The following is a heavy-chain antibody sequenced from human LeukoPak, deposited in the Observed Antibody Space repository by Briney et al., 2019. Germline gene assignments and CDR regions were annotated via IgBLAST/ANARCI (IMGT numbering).Heavy chain of an antibody. CDR2: ISAYNGNT. Sequence: GASVKVSCKASGYTFTSYGISWVRQAPGQGLEWMGWISAYNGNTNYVQKLQGRVTMTTDTSTSTAYMELRSLRSDDTAVYYCAGYSSGWYWFDPWGQGTLVTVSS. J-gene: IGHJ5*02. D-gene: IGHD6-19*01. CDR1: GYTFTSYG. V-gene: IGHV1-18*01. CDR3: AGYSSGWYWFDP.